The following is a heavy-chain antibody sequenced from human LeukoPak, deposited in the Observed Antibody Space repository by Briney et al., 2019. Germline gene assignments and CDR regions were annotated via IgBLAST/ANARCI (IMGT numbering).Heavy chain of an antibody. J-gene: IGHJ5*02. Sequence: SETLSLTCTVSGGSINSYYWSWIRQPAGKGLEWIGRIFSSGNTINNPSLQSRVTMSVDTSKNQFSLRLNSVTAADTAVYYCARSPHRLIGHWFDPWGQGTLVTVSS. V-gene: IGHV4-4*07. D-gene: IGHD3-16*01. CDR1: GGSINSYY. CDR2: IFSSGNT. CDR3: ARSPHRLIGHWFDP.